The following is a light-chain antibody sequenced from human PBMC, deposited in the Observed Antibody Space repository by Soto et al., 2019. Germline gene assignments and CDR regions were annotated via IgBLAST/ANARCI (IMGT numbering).Light chain of an antibody. Sequence: DIVMTQSPDSLAVSLGERATINCKPSQSVLYNSNNKHYLAWYQHKPGQPPRLLIYWASTRESGVPARFSGSGSGRDFTLTTSSLQPEDVEVYYCQQYYTTPLTFGGGTKVEIK. CDR2: WAS. J-gene: IGKJ4*01. CDR1: QSVLYNSNNKHY. V-gene: IGKV4-1*01. CDR3: QQYYTTPLT.